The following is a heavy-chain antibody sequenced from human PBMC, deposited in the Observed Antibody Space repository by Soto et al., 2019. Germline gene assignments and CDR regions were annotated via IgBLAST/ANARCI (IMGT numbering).Heavy chain of an antibody. V-gene: IGHV4-4*07. CDR3: ARDDYKDGGNNWFDP. D-gene: IGHD3-16*01. CDR2: MYTKERT. J-gene: IGHJ5*02. Sequence: SETLYLTSTVSGGTIYIYYWSWIRQTDGKGLEWIGRMYTKERTNYNLSFKSRVTMSVDTSKNQFSLKLNAVTAADTAVYYCARDDYKDGGNNWFDPWGQGTLVTVSS. CDR1: GGTIYIYY.